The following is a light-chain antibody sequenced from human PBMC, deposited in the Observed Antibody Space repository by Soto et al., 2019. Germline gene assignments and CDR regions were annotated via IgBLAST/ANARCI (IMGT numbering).Light chain of an antibody. CDR1: QGISSW. Sequence: DLPMTQSPSSVSASVGDRVTITCRASQGISSWLAWYQQKPGKAPKLLIYAASSLQSGVPSRFSGNGSGTDFTLIISSLQPEDFATYYCQQSYRTPVTFGQGTKLEIK. CDR3: QQSYRTPVT. J-gene: IGKJ2*01. V-gene: IGKV1D-12*01. CDR2: AAS.